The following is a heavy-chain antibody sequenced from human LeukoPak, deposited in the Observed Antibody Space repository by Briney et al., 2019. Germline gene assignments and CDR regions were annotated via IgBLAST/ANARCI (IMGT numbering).Heavy chain of an antibody. V-gene: IGHV1-8*01. D-gene: IGHD2-2*02. CDR2: MNPNCGNT. Sequence: GASVKVSCKASGYTLTSYDINWVRQATGHGLEWVGWMNPNCGNTGHAQQVQGRVTMTRNTSISTAYMELSSLRSEDTAVHYCARGIGYCSSTSCYTDYWGQGTLVTVSS. CDR1: GYTLTSYD. CDR3: ARGIGYCSSTSCYTDY. J-gene: IGHJ4*02.